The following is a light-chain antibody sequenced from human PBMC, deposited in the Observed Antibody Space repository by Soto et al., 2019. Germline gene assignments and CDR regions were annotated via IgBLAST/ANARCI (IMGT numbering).Light chain of an antibody. CDR2: GAP. Sequence: EIVLTQSPGTLSLSPGERATLSCRASQSVSSTYLAWYQQKPGQAPRLLIYGAPSRATGIPDRFSGSGSETGFTFTISGLEAEDFAVYYCQQYASSPLTFGGGTKVEIK. CDR3: QQYASSPLT. CDR1: QSVSSTY. V-gene: IGKV3-20*01. J-gene: IGKJ4*01.